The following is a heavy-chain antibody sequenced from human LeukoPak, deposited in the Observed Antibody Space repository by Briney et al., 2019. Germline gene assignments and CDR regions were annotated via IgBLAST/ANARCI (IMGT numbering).Heavy chain of an antibody. CDR1: VFTFSSYG. CDR2: IRSDGNKK. Sequence: PGGSLRLSCAASVFTFSSYGMYWVRQAPGKGLEWVAFIRSDGNKKYYADSVKGRFTISRDNSRNTLCLQMNSLRTEDTAVYYCAKDLNYGELVDSWGKGTLVTVSS. V-gene: IGHV3-30*02. J-gene: IGHJ4*02. CDR3: AKDLNYGELVDS. D-gene: IGHD4-17*01.